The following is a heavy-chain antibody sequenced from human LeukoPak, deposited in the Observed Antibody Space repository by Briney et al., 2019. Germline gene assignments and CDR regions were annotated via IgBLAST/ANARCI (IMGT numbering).Heavy chain of an antibody. Sequence: SQTLSLTCTVSGGSISSGGYYWNWIRQHPGKGLEWIGYIYYSGSTYYNPSLKSRVTISVDTSKNQFSLKLSSVTAADTAVYYCARTVAATLFAIAFDIWGQGTMVTVSS. V-gene: IGHV4-31*03. D-gene: IGHD2-15*01. CDR1: GGSISSGGYY. CDR3: ARTVAATLFAIAFDI. CDR2: IYYSGST. J-gene: IGHJ3*02.